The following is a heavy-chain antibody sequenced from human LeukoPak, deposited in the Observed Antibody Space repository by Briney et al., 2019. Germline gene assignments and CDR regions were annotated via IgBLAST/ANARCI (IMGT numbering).Heavy chain of an antibody. CDR3: ARRLTYYYDSSGYYSEVYYFDY. CDR2: FDPEDGET. CDR1: GYTLTELS. D-gene: IGHD3-22*01. J-gene: IGHJ4*02. V-gene: IGHV1-24*01. Sequence: GASVKVSCKVSGYTLTELSMHWVRQAPGKGLEWMGGFDPEDGETIYAQKFQGRVTMTEDTSTDTAYMELSSLRSEDTAVYYCARRLTYYYDSSGYYSEVYYFDYWGQGTLVTVSS.